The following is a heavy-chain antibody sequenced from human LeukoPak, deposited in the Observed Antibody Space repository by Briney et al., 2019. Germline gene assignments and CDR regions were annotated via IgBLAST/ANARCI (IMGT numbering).Heavy chain of an antibody. D-gene: IGHD3-22*01. J-gene: IGHJ4*02. CDR1: GFTFSSYG. CDR2: IWYDGSNK. CDR3: AKVYDSSGYYSFFDY. V-gene: IGHV3-33*06. Sequence: PGGSLRLSCAASGFTFSSYGMHWVRQAPGKGLEWVAVIWYDGSNKYYADSVKGRFTISRDNSKNTLYLQMNSLRAEDTAVYYCAKVYDSSGYYSFFDYWGQGTLVTVSS.